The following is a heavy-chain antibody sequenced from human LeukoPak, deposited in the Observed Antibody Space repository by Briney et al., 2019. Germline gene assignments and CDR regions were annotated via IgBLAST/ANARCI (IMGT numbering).Heavy chain of an antibody. CDR2: IYYSGST. J-gene: IGHJ5*02. CDR1: GGSIRSSSYY. D-gene: IGHD2-15*01. V-gene: IGHV4-39*07. Sequence: SETLSLTCTVSGGSIRSSSYYWGWIRQPPGKGLEWIGSIYYSGSTYYNPSLKSRVTISVDTSKNQFSLKLSSVTAADTAVYYCARGLMDCSGGSCYGHWFDPWGQGTLVTVSS. CDR3: ARGLMDCSGGSCYGHWFDP.